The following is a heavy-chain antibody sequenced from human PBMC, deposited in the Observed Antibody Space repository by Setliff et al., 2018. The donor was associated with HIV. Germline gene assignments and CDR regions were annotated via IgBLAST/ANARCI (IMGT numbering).Heavy chain of an antibody. CDR2: IYYSGST. D-gene: IGHD2-15*01. J-gene: IGHJ6*03. CDR3: AREIRAATIYYYYYMDV. V-gene: IGHV4-31*03. CDR1: GGSISSGGYY. Sequence: SETLSLTCTVSGGSISSGGYYWSWIRQHPEKGLEWIGYIYYSGSTYYNPSLKSRVTISVDTSKNQFSLKLSSVTAADTAVYYCAREIRAATIYYYYYMDVWGKGTTVTVSS.